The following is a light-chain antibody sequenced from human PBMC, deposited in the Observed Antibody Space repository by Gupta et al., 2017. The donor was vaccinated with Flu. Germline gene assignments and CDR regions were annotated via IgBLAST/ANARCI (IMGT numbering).Light chain of an antibody. J-gene: IGKJ2*03. V-gene: IGKV1-5*03. CDR3: QQYNSYPYS. CDR1: QSISSW. Sequence: DIQMTQSPSTLSASVGARVTITCRASQSISSWLAWYQQKPGKAPKLLTYKASSLESGVPSRFSGSGSGTEFTLTISSLQPDDFATYYGQQYNSYPYSFGQGTKLEIK. CDR2: KAS.